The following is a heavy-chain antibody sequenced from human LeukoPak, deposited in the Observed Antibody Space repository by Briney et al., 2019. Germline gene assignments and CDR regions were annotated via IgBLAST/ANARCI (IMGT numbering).Heavy chain of an antibody. CDR3: AKGLTNGVPE. CDR2: ISYDGSNK. J-gene: IGHJ4*02. D-gene: IGHD2-8*01. V-gene: IGHV3-30*18. Sequence: GGSLRLSCAASGFTFSSYAMSWVRQAPGKGLEWVAVISYDGSNKYYADSLKGRFTISRDNSKNTLYLQMNSLRAEDTAVYYCAKGLTNGVPEWGQGTLVTVSS. CDR1: GFTFSSYA.